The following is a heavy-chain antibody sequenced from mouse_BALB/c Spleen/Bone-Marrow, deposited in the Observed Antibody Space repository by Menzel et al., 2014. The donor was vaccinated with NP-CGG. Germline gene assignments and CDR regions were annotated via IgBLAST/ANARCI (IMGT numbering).Heavy chain of an antibody. V-gene: IGHV4-1*02. Sequence: DVKLVESGGGLVQPGGSLKLSCAASGFYFSRYWMTWVRQAPGKGLEWIGEINPDSSTINYTPSLKDKFIISRDNAKNTLYLQMNKVRSEDTAVYYCAKNYYYGYVAYWGQGTLVTVSA. CDR1: GFYFSRYW. CDR2: INPDSSTI. J-gene: IGHJ3*01. D-gene: IGHD1-2*01. CDR3: AKNYYYGYVAY.